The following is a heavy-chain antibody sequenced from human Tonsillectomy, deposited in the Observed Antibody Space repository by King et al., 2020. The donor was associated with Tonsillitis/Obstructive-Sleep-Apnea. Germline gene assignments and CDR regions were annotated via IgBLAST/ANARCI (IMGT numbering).Heavy chain of an antibody. Sequence: VQLVESGGGLVKPGGSLRLSCAASGFTFSDNSMNWIRPAPGKGREWVSYISSSSSYTNYADSVKGRFTISRDNAKNSLFLHVNSLRAADTAVYYCARLGGDDAFDIWGQGTMVTVSS. CDR2: ISSSSSYT. CDR1: GFTFSDNS. CDR3: ARLGGDDAFDI. J-gene: IGHJ3*02. D-gene: IGHD4-17*01. V-gene: IGHV3-11*05.